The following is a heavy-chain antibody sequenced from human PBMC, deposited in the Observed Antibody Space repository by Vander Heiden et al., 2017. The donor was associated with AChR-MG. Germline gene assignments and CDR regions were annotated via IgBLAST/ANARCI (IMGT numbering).Heavy chain of an antibody. D-gene: IGHD2-8*02. Sequence: QITLKESGPTLVKPTQTLTLTCTFSGFSLSTSGVGVGWIRQPPGKALEWLALIYWDDDKRYSPSLKSRLTITKDTSKNQVVLTMTNMDPVDTATYYCAHNVQVVTRGYYYYYGMDVWGQGTTVTVSS. CDR2: IYWDDDK. CDR3: AHNVQVVTRGYYYYYGMDV. J-gene: IGHJ6*02. V-gene: IGHV2-5*02. CDR1: GFSLSTSGVG.